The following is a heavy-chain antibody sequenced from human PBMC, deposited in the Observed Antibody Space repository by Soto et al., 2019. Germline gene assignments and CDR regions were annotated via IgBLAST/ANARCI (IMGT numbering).Heavy chain of an antibody. CDR2: ISSRSDI. J-gene: IGHJ6*02. Sequence: PGGSLRLSCVGSGFTFSTYSINWVRQVPGKGLEWVSSISSRSDIYYADSVKGRFTISRDNLKNSVSLQMNSLRAEDTAVYYCAREYTAWPLAYGLDVWGQGTTVTVSS. CDR3: AREYTAWPLAYGLDV. V-gene: IGHV3-21*01. CDR1: GFTFSTYS. D-gene: IGHD2-2*02.